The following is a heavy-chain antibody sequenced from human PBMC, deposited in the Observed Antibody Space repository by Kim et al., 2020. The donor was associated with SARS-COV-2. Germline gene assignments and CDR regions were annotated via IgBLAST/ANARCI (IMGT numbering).Heavy chain of an antibody. V-gene: IGHV3-23*01. CDR3: AKEQKWVQLAYYFDS. J-gene: IGHJ4*02. CDR2: ISGDTGANI. D-gene: IGHD1-1*01. CDR1: GFNFPSFA. Sequence: GGSLRLSCKASGFNFPSFAMTWVRQAPGKAPEWVSSISGDTGANIFYADSVKGRFTISRDNYNSTLYLQITNLGAEDAATYYCAKEQKWVQLAYYFDSWGLRTAVTVSS.